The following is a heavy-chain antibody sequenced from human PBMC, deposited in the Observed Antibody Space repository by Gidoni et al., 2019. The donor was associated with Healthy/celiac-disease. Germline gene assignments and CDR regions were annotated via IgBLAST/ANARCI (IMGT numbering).Heavy chain of an antibody. CDR2: INHSGST. V-gene: IGHV4-34*01. Sequence: QVQLQQWGAGLLKPSETLSLTCAVYGGSFSGYYWSWIRQPPGKGLEWIGEINHSGSTNYNPSLKSRVTISVDTSKNQFSLKLSSVTAADTAVYYCARETRGAFDIWGQGTMVTVSS. CDR3: ARETRGAFDI. CDR1: GGSFSGYY. D-gene: IGHD3-10*01. J-gene: IGHJ3*02.